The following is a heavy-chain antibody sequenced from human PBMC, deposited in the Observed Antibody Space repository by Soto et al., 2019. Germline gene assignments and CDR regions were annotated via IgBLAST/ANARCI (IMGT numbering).Heavy chain of an antibody. V-gene: IGHV4-31*03. D-gene: IGHD1-26*01. CDR2: IYYSGST. J-gene: IGHJ3*02. CDR1: GGSISSGGYY. CDR3: ARVSGTTLRGPDAAFDI. Sequence: SETLSLTCTVSGGSISSGGYYWSWIRQHPGKGLEWIGYIYYSGSTYYNPSLKSRVTISVDTSKNQFSLKLSSVTAADTAVYYWARVSGTTLRGPDAAFDIWSQGTMVTVS.